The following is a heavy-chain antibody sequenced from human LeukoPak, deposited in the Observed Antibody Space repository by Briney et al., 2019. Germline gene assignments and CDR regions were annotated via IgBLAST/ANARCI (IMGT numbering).Heavy chain of an antibody. CDR3: ARRGYSNYVHYYGMDV. D-gene: IGHD4-11*01. CDR1: GYSFTSYW. CDR2: IYPGDSDT. J-gene: IGHJ6*02. V-gene: IGHV5-51*01. Sequence: RGESLKISCKGSGYSFTSYWIGWVRQMPGKGLEWMGIIYPGDSDTRYSPSLQGQVTISADKSISTAYLQWSSLKASDTAMYYCARRGYSNYVHYYGMDVWGQGTTVTVSS.